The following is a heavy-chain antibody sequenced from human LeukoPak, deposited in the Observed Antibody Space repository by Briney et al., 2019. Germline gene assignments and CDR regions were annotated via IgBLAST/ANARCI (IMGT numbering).Heavy chain of an antibody. J-gene: IGHJ3*02. D-gene: IGHD2-15*01. CDR1: GFTFSNYW. CDR2: IKTDGSEK. CDR3: ARGWQLGHDAFDI. Sequence: GGSLRLSCEGSGFTFSNYWMGWVRQAPGKGLQWVANIKTDGSEKYYVDSVKGRFTISRDNAKNSLYLQMNSLRAEDTAVYYCARGWQLGHDAFDIWGQGTMVTVSS. V-gene: IGHV3-7*01.